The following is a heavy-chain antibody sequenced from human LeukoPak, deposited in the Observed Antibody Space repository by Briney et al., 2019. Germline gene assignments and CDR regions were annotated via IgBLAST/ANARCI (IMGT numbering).Heavy chain of an antibody. V-gene: IGHV3-30*01. CDR3: ARGDRGYCSSTSCYVDAFDI. CDR1: GFTLSSYA. J-gene: IGHJ3*02. Sequence: GGSLRLSCAASGFTLSSYAMHWVRQAPGKGLEWVAVISYDGSNKYYADSVKGRFTISRDNSKNTLYLQMNSLRAEDTAVYYCARGDRGYCSSTSCYVDAFDIWGQGTMVTVSS. D-gene: IGHD2-2*01. CDR2: ISYDGSNK.